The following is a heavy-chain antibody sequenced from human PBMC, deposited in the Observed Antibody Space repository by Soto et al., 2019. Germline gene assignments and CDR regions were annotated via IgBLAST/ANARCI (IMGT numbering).Heavy chain of an antibody. CDR2: IYYSGST. V-gene: IGHV4-59*08. J-gene: IGHJ5*02. CDR3: ARRNYGDYVSGNNWFDP. CDR1: GGSISSYY. Sequence: SETLSLTCTVSGGSISSYYWSWIRQPPGKGLEWIGYIYYSGSTNYNPSLKSRVTISVDTSKNQFSLKLSSVTAADTAVYYCARRNYGDYVSGNNWFDPWGQGTLVTVSS. D-gene: IGHD4-17*01.